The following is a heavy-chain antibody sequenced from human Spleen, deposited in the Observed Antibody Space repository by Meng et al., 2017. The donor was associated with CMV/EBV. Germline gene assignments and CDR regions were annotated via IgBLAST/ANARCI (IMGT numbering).Heavy chain of an antibody. D-gene: IGHD6-13*01. CDR2: DSGST. V-gene: IGHV4-61*01. CDR3: ARDPKSSSWYHFDS. J-gene: IGHJ4*02. Sequence: SETLSLTCTVSGDSISSSSYYWGWIRQPPGKGLEWIAYDSGSTNYNPSLRSRVTISLDTSKNQFSLKLRSVTAADTAVYYCARDPKSSSWYHFDSWGQGTLVTVSS. CDR1: GDSISSSSYY.